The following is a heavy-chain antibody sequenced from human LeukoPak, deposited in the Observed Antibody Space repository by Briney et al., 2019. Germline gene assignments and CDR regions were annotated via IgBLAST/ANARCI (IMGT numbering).Heavy chain of an antibody. V-gene: IGHV3-9*01. J-gene: IGHJ4*02. D-gene: IGHD1-26*01. CDR1: GFTFDDYA. Sequence: GRSLRLPCAASGFTFDDYAMHWVRHAPGKGLEWISGISWNSGSIGYADSVKGRFTISRDNTKSTVYLQMNSLRPEDTAVYYCGTLGVMWEVDYWGQGALVTVSS. CDR2: ISWNSGSI. CDR3: GTLGVMWEVDY.